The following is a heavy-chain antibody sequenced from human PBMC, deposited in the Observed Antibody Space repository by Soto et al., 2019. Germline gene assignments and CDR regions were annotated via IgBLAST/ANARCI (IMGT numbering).Heavy chain of an antibody. Sequence: VQLQESGPGRVKPSETLSLTCTVSGDSVGSGAVYWTWLRQPPGKGLEWIGYMYYTGRTTYNPSLKSRVTISMDASKNQFALNLTSVTAADTAMYYCARDTMAFGFDYWGQGALVTVAS. J-gene: IGHJ4*02. CDR1: GDSVGSGAVY. D-gene: IGHD3-10*01. V-gene: IGHV4-61*08. CDR3: ARDTMAFGFDY. CDR2: MYYTGRT.